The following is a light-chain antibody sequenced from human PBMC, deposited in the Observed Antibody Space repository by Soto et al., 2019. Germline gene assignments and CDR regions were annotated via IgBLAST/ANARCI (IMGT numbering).Light chain of an antibody. CDR3: QQYKSWPT. CDR2: GAS. CDR1: HSISTN. Sequence: EIIMTQSLATLSVSPGEGATLSCRTSHSISTNLAWYQHKRGQSPRLLVYGASTRATGVPARFSGSGSGAEFTLSISSLQSEDFAVYYCQQYKSWPTFGGGTKVEIK. V-gene: IGKV3-15*01. J-gene: IGKJ4*01.